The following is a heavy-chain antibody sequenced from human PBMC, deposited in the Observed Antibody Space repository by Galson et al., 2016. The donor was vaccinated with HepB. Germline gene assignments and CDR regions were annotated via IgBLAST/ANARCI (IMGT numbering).Heavy chain of an antibody. CDR3: AKAKLWFGELLPGD. CDR2: ISDDGRKQ. V-gene: IGHV3-30*18. D-gene: IGHD3-10*01. CDR1: GLRFSSYG. Sequence: SLRLSCAASGLRFSSYGMHWVRQAPGKGLEWVAVISDDGRKQYYGDSVQGRFTISRDNSKNTLYLQMNSLRAEDTAVYYCAKAKLWFGELLPGDWGQGTLVIVSS. J-gene: IGHJ4*02.